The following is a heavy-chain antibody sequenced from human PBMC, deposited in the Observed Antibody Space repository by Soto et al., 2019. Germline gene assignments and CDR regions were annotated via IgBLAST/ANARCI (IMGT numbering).Heavy chain of an antibody. V-gene: IGHV4-34*01. CDR1: GGSLTGYY. CDR2: VKDGGST. J-gene: IGHJ4*02. CDR3: ARGQEGIVATH. Sequence: QVQLQQWGAGLLKPSETLSLTCTVNGGSLTGYYWSWIRQPPGKGLELIGEVKDGGSTNYSPSLRGRVSISADTSKNHFYLRLNSVTAADTAVYFCARGQEGIVATHWDQGALVTVSS. D-gene: IGHD5-12*01.